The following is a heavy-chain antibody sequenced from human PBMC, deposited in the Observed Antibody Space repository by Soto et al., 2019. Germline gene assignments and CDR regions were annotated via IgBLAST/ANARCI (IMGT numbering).Heavy chain of an antibody. CDR3: ARVTYNYDIDAHKKPLLFDS. CDR2: IGHTGTT. V-gene: IGHV4-34*02. J-gene: IGHJ4*02. CDR1: GGSFSGHF. D-gene: IGHD3-9*01. Sequence: QVQLQQWGGGLLKPSETLSLTCDVYGGSFSGHFWGWIRQSPERGLECIGEIGHTGTTNYKASLQRCIIISIDTSKNQFSLRLSSVAAADPAVYFCARVTYNYDIDAHKKPLLFDSWGQGTLVTVSS.